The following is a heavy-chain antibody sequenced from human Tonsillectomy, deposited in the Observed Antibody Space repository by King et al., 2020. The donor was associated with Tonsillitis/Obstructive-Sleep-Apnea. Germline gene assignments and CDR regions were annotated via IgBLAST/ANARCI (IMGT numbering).Heavy chain of an antibody. Sequence: VQLVESGGGLVQPGGSLRLSCAASGFTFSSYEMNWVRQAPGKGLEWVSYISNSGSTIYYADSVKGRFTISRDNAKNSLYLQMNSQRAEDTAVYYCAMDSQWELRTCYYGMDVWGQGTTVTVSS. D-gene: IGHD1-26*01. CDR2: ISNSGSTI. V-gene: IGHV3-48*03. CDR1: GFTFSSYE. J-gene: IGHJ6*02. CDR3: AMDSQWELRTCYYGMDV.